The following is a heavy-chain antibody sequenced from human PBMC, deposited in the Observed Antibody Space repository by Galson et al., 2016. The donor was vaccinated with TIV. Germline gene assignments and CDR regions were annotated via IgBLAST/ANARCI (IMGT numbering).Heavy chain of an antibody. CDR1: GYIFRTYV. D-gene: IGHD6-13*01. J-gene: IGHJ4*02. V-gene: IGHV3-21*01. Sequence: SCKASGYIFRTYVMYWVRQAPGTGLELVSSISGGNSYIYYADSVKGRFTISRDNAKNSLFLQMNSLRGEDTAVYYCTRVPQTYSSSWYDFDYWGQGALVTVSS. CDR3: TRVPQTYSSSWYDFDY. CDR2: ISGGNSYI.